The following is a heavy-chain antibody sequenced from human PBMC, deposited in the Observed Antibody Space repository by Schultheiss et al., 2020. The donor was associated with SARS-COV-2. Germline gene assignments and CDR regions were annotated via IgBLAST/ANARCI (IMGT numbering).Heavy chain of an antibody. Sequence: SLRLSCAASGFTFDDYAMHWVRQAPGKGLEWVSGISWNSGSIGYADSVKGRFTISRDNAKNSLYLQMNSLRAEDTALYYCAKGTEVGGINYYYYGMDVWGQGTTVTVSS. CDR1: GFTFDDYA. D-gene: IGHD2-15*01. CDR2: ISWNSGSI. V-gene: IGHV3-9*01. J-gene: IGHJ6*02. CDR3: AKGTEVGGINYYYYGMDV.